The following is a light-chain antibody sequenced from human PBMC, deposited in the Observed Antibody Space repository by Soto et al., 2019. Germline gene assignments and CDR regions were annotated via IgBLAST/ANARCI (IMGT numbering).Light chain of an antibody. CDR1: SSDVGGYNY. V-gene: IGLV2-14*01. CDR2: HVS. CDR3: SPYTTTSTYV. Sequence: QSVLTQPASVSGSPGQSITISCTGTSSDVGGYNYVSWYQQYPGKAPKLMIYHVSNRPSGVSDRFSGSKSGNSASLTISGLQAEDEADYYCSPYTTTSTYVFGTGTRSPS. J-gene: IGLJ1*01.